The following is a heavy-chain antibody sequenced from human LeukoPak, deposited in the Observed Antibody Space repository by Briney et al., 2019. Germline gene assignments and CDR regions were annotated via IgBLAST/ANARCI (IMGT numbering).Heavy chain of an antibody. D-gene: IGHD3-3*01. V-gene: IGHV3-30*02. CDR1: GFLFRSNG. J-gene: IGHJ4*02. Sequence: HPGGSLRLSCEASGFLFRSNGMHWVRQAPGKGLEWVAFVRSDGNVTKYLDSIEGRFTISRDNSKNILYLQLSDVSPDDSAVYFCAKDHGFWSGFLFWVQGTLVTVSS. CDR3: AKDHGFWSGFLF. CDR2: VRSDGNVT.